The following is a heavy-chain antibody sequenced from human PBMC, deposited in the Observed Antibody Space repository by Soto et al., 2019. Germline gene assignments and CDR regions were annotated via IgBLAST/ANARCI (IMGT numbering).Heavy chain of an antibody. Sequence: DVQLVGSGGGLVQPGWSLRLSCVASGFPFSSYAMHWVRQAPGKGLEWISYINGASTTTFYADSVKGRFTVSRDNAKNSVYLQMSSLRHEDTAFYYCARDLSHWGQGMLVTVSS. J-gene: IGHJ4*02. V-gene: IGHV3-48*02. CDR2: INGASTTT. CDR3: ARDLSH. CDR1: GFPFSSYA.